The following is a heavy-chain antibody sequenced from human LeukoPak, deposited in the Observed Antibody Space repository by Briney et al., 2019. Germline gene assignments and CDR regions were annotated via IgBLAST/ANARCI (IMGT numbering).Heavy chain of an antibody. CDR2: ISFDGTNQ. CDR1: GFTFRSCG. CDR3: GMVSSLHSSNYGAFDV. D-gene: IGHD6-13*01. J-gene: IGHJ3*01. V-gene: IGHV3-30*03. Sequence: PGRSLRLSCAASGFTFRSCGMHWVRQAPGKGLDWAAVISFDGTNQYYADSVRGRFTISRHNSNNKLYLQMHSLRGHDAALYYGGMVSSLHSSNYGAFDVWVQAT.